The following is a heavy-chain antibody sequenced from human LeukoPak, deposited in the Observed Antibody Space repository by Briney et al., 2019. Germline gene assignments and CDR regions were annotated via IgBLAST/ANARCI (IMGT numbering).Heavy chain of an antibody. D-gene: IGHD6-6*01. V-gene: IGHV3-23*01. Sequence: PGGSLRLSCAASGFTFSSYAMSWVRQAPGKGLEWVSAISGSGGSTYYADSVKGRFTISRDNSKNTLYLQLNSLRAEDTAVFYCATDPSTAARRSPGGAFDIWGQGTMVTVSS. J-gene: IGHJ3*02. CDR2: ISGSGGST. CDR3: ATDPSTAARRSPGGAFDI. CDR1: GFTFSSYA.